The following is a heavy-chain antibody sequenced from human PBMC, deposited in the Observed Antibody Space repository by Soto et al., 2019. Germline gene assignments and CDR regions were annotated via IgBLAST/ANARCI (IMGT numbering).Heavy chain of an antibody. CDR1: GGTFSSYA. V-gene: IGHV1-69*01. J-gene: IGHJ3*02. Sequence: QVQLVQSGAEVKKPGSSVKVSCKASGGTFSSYAISWVRQAPGQGLEWMGGIIPIFGTANYAQKFQGRVTMTADESTSTAYMELSSLRSEDTDVYYSARPSIVATNLNAFDIWGQGTMVTVSS. D-gene: IGHD5-12*01. CDR3: ARPSIVATNLNAFDI. CDR2: IIPIFGTA.